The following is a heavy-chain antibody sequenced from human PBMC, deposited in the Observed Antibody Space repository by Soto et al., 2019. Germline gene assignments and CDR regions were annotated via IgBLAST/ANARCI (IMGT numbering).Heavy chain of an antibody. CDR3: ARVSTAARRGESGYYYYYGMDV. D-gene: IGHD6-6*01. CDR1: GDSVSSNSAA. V-gene: IGHV6-1*01. CDR2: TYYRSKWYN. Sequence: PSQTLSLTCAFSGDSVSSNSAAWNWIRQSPSRGLERLGRTYYRSKWYNDYAVSVTSRITINPDTSKNQFSLQLNSVTPEDTAVYYCARVSTAARRGESGYYYYYGMDVWGQGTTVTVSS. J-gene: IGHJ6*02.